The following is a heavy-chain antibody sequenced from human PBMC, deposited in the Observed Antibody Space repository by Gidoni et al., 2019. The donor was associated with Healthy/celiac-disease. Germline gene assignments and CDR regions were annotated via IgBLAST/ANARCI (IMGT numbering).Heavy chain of an antibody. D-gene: IGHD6-19*01. CDR2: ISGSGGST. V-gene: IGHV3-23*01. CDR1: GLTVCSYA. J-gene: IGHJ3*02. Sequence: EVQLLESGGGLVQPGGSLRLSCAASGLTVCSYAMSCVRQAPGKGLGWFSSISGSGGSTYYVDSVKGRFTISRDNSKNTLYLQMNSLRAEDTAVYYCAKDSASRYSSGWYGAFDIWGQGAMVTVSS. CDR3: AKDSASRYSSGWYGAFDI.